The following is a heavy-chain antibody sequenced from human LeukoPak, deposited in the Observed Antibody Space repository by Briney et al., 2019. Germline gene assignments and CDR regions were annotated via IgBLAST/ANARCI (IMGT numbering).Heavy chain of an antibody. CDR1: GASISSYF. CDR2: IYYSGSS. J-gene: IGHJ5*02. CDR3: ARDLSGAPGVNWFDP. D-gene: IGHD7-27*01. V-gene: IGHV4-59*01. Sequence: SETLSLTCTVSGASISSYFWSWIRQPPGKGLEWIGYIYYSGSSNYNPSLKSRVTMSVDTSTNQFSLKLTSVTAADTAVYYCARDLSGAPGVNWFDPWGQGTLVPVSS.